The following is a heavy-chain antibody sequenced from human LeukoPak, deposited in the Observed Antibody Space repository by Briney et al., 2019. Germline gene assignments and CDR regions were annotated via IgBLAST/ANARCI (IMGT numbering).Heavy chain of an antibody. CDR2: INPNSGGT. Sequence: ASVKVSCKASGYTFTGYYMRWVRQAPGQGLEWMGWINPNSGGTNYAQKFQGRVTMTRDTSISTAYMELSRLRSDDTAVYYCARRGIVGATGNYYFDYWGQGTLVTVSS. CDR1: GYTFTGYY. D-gene: IGHD1-26*01. CDR3: ARRGIVGATGNYYFDY. V-gene: IGHV1-2*02. J-gene: IGHJ4*02.